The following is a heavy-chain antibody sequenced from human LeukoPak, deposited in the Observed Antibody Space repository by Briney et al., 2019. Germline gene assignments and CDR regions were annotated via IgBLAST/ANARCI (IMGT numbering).Heavy chain of an antibody. J-gene: IGHJ5*02. CDR1: GFTFSSYG. CDR2: IWYDGSDK. CDR3: ARTPPPYCGGDCYPS. Sequence: GGSLRLSCAASGFTFSSYGMHWVRQAPGKGLEWVALIWYDGSDKYYADSVKGRFTISRDNSKNTLFLQMNSLRVEDTAVYYCARTPPPYCGGDCYPSWGQGTLVTVSS. V-gene: IGHV3-33*01. D-gene: IGHD2-21*02.